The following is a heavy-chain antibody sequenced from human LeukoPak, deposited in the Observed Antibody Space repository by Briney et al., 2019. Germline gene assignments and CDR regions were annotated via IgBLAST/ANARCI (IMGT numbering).Heavy chain of an antibody. J-gene: IGHJ6*02. V-gene: IGHV3-30-3*01. Sequence: GGSLRLSCAASGFTFSSYPMHWVRQAPGKGLEWVAVISYDGSNKYYADSVKGRFTISRDNSKNTLYLQMNSLRAEDTAVYYCAKDLNVGSTFYGMDVWGQGTTVTVSS. CDR2: ISYDGSNK. CDR1: GFTFSSYP. D-gene: IGHD2-2*01. CDR3: AKDLNVGSTFYGMDV.